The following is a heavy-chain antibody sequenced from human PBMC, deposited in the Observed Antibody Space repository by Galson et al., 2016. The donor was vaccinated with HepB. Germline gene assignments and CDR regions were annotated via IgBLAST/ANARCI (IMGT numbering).Heavy chain of an antibody. Sequence: ETLSLTCTVSGGSIRSKYYWGWIRQPPGQGLEWIGSIHYGGTTQYNPSLKSRVTMTVDTSKNQFSLNLGSVTAADTAFYYCSTHKTGPTGSPFDYWGQGALVTVSS. V-gene: IGHV4-39*01. CDR3: STHKTGPTGSPFDY. D-gene: IGHD1-7*01. CDR2: IHYGGTT. CDR1: GGSIRSKYY. J-gene: IGHJ4*02.